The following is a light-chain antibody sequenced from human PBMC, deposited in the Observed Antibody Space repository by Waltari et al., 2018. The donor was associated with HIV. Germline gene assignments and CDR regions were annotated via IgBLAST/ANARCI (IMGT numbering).Light chain of an antibody. Sequence: QSVLTQPPSVSAAPGQQVPMSCPGTSSHLGPNYVSWSQPVPGMTPKLLIYDNNKRPSGIPDRFSGSKSGTSATLGITGLQTGDEADYYCGTWDGSLSGVVFGGGTKLTVL. CDR2: DNN. J-gene: IGLJ2*01. CDR3: GTWDGSLSGVV. V-gene: IGLV1-51*01. CDR1: SSHLGPNY.